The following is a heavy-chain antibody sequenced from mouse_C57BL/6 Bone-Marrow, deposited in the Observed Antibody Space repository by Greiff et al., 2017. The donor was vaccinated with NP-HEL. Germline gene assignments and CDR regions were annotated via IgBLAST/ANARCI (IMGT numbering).Heavy chain of an antibody. J-gene: IGHJ3*01. CDR1: GFTFSDYG. CDR2: ISNLAYSI. Sequence: EVQLVESGGGLVQPGGSLKLSCAASGFTFSDYGLAWVRQAPRKGLAWVAFISNLAYSIYYADTVTGRFTLSRENAKNTLYLGMSRLRSEDTAMYYCARGHWVGAWFAYWGQGTLVTVSA. V-gene: IGHV5-15*04. CDR3: ARGHWVGAWFAY. D-gene: IGHD4-1*01.